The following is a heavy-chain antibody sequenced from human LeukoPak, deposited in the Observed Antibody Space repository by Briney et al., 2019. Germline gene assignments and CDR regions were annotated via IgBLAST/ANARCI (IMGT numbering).Heavy chain of an antibody. D-gene: IGHD5-12*01. V-gene: IGHV3-15*01. J-gene: IGHJ3*02. CDR1: EFPFTRAW. CDR2: IKSKTDGGTT. CDR3: TTCGYDRCGAFDI. Sequence: GPLRLSCAVSEFPFTRAWMTWVRQAPGKGLEWVGRIKSKTDGGTTDYAAPVKGRFSISRDDSKNTLYLQMNSLETEDTAMYYCTTCGYDRCGAFDIWGQGTVVTVSS.